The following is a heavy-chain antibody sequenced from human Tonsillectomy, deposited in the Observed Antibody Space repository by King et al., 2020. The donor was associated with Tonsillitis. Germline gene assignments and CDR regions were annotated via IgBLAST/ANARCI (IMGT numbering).Heavy chain of an antibody. V-gene: IGHV2-5*02. J-gene: IGHJ1*01. CDR3: ARRGFYDSTVQN. CDR1: GFSLTTNREA. CDR2: IYWDDDK. Sequence: TLQESGPTLVKPTQTLTLTCTFSGFSLTTNREAVGWIRQPPGKALEWLALIYWDDDKRYSPSLKTRLAITKDTSKNQVVLRMTNMDPVDTATYYCARRGFYDSTVQNWGQGTLVTVSS. D-gene: IGHD2/OR15-2a*01.